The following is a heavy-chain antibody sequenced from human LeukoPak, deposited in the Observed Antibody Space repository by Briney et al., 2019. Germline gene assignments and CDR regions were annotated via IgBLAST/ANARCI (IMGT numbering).Heavy chain of an antibody. J-gene: IGHJ4*02. Sequence: PGGSLTLSCAASGFTFSSYSMNWVRQAPGKELEWVSSISSSSSYIYYADSVKGRFTISRDNAKNSLYLQMNSLRAEDTAVYYCARTGRVGATDYWGQGTLVTVSS. V-gene: IGHV3-21*01. CDR2: ISSSSSYI. CDR1: GFTFSSYS. CDR3: ARTGRVGATDY. D-gene: IGHD1-26*01.